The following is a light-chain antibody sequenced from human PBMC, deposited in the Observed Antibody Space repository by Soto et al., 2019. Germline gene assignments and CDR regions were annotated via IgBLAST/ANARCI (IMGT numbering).Light chain of an antibody. CDR3: SSYTSDYSVV. V-gene: IGLV2-14*01. J-gene: IGLJ2*01. CDR2: EVT. Sequence: QSALTQPASVSGSPGQSITLSCTATTSDVGDSNYVSWYQQHPGKAPKLMIYEVTNRPSGVSIRFSGSKSANTASLTISGLQAEDEADYFCSSYTSDYSVVFGGGTKLTVL. CDR1: TSDVGDSNY.